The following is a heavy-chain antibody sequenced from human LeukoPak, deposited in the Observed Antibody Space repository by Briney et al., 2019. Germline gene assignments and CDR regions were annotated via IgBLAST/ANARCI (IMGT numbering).Heavy chain of an antibody. D-gene: IGHD4-11*01. CDR1: GGSFSGYY. V-gene: IGHV4-34*01. CDR3: ASDYSTNY. Sequence: SETLSLXCAVYGGSFSGYYWSWIRQPPGKGLEWIGEINHSGSTNYNPSLKSRVTISVDTSKNQFSLKLSSVTAADTAVYYCASDYSTNYWGQGTLVTVSS. J-gene: IGHJ4*02. CDR2: INHSGST.